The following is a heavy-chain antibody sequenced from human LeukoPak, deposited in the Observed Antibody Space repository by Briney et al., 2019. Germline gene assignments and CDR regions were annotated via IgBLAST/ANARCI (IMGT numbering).Heavy chain of an antibody. D-gene: IGHD3-9*01. Sequence: SETLCLTCTVSGGSISSSSYYWGWIRQPPGKGLEWIGSIYYSGSTYYNPSLKSRATISVDTSKNQFSLKLSSVTAADTAVYYCARLGYFDWSAVDVWGKGTTVSVSS. J-gene: IGHJ6*04. CDR3: ARLGYFDWSAVDV. V-gene: IGHV4-39*01. CDR2: IYYSGST. CDR1: GGSISSSSYY.